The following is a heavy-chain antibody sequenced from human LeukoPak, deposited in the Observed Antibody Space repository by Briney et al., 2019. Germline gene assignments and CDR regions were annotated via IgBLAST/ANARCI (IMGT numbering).Heavy chain of an antibody. CDR3: ARAPANYDILTGYYANYFDY. J-gene: IGHJ4*02. Sequence: SETLSLTCTVSGGSISSRSYYWGWIRQPPGKGLEWIGSIYYSGSTYYNPSLKSRVTISVDTSKNQFSLKLSSVTAADTAVYYCARAPANYDILTGYYANYFDYWGQGTLVTVSS. CDR1: GGSISSRSYY. CDR2: IYYSGST. V-gene: IGHV4-39*07. D-gene: IGHD3-9*01.